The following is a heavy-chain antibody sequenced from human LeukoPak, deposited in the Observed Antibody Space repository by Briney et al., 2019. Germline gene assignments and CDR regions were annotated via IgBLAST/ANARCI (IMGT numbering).Heavy chain of an antibody. CDR2: INPNSGGA. J-gene: IGHJ5*02. V-gene: IGHV1-2*02. D-gene: IGHD3-22*01. Sequence: ASVKVSCKAFGYTFTSNYMHWVRQAPGQGLEWMGWINPNSGGANYSQKFQGRVTMTRDTSISIDYMELSRLRSDDTAVYYCARVPIRRHYESTGYYYEDPWGQGTLVTVSS. CDR1: GYTFTSNY. CDR3: ARVPIRRHYESTGYYYEDP.